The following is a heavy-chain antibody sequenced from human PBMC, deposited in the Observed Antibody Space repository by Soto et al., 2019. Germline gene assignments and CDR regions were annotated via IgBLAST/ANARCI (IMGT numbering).Heavy chain of an antibody. J-gene: IGHJ4*02. Sequence: QVQLQESGPGLVKPSQTLSLTCTVSGGSISSGGYYWSWIRQHPGKGLEWIGYIDYSGSTYYNPSLEHRVXXSXDXXKNKFSLKLSSVTAADTAVYYCARCDGYGDYPFDYWGQGTLVTVSS. CDR2: IDYSGST. D-gene: IGHD4-17*01. CDR1: GGSISSGGYY. V-gene: IGHV4-31*03. CDR3: ARCDGYGDYPFDY.